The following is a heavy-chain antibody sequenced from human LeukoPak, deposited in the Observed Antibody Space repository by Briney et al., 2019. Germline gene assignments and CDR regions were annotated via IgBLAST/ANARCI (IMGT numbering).Heavy chain of an antibody. CDR2: IYYSGNT. Sequence: PSETLSLTCTVSGGSISSYYWSWIRQPPGKGLEWIGDIYYSGNTKYNPSFKSRVTTSVDTSKNQFSLKLNSVTAADTAMYYCARXVTSNXLDPWGXGTLVTVS. CDR1: GGSISSYY. J-gene: IGHJ5*02. V-gene: IGHV4-59*08. CDR3: ARXVTSNXLDP. D-gene: IGHD2-21*02.